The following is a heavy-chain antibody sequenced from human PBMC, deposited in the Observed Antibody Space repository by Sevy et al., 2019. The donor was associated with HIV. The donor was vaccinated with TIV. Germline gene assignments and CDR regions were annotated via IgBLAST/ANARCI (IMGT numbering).Heavy chain of an antibody. CDR1: GFIVSSNY. Sequence: GGSLRLSCAVSGFIVSSNYMTWVRQAPGKGLEWVSVIYSGGNTFYADSVRGRFPISRDNSKNTLYLQMNSLRAEDTAVYYCARGMILEGSWYGMDVWGQGTTVTVSS. CDR2: IYSGGNT. J-gene: IGHJ6*02. CDR3: ARGMILEGSWYGMDV. D-gene: IGHD3-3*01. V-gene: IGHV3-53*01.